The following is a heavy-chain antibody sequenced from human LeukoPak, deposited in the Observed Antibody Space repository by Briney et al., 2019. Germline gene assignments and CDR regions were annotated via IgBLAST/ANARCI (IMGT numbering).Heavy chain of an antibody. D-gene: IGHD3-3*01. J-gene: IGHJ4*02. CDR2: VSSTSSYI. V-gene: IGHV3-21*01. CDR1: GFTFSSHS. CDR3: VRDLWNEVKIFDY. Sequence: GGSLRLSCAASGFTFSSHSMNWVRQAPGQGLEWVSAVSSTSSYIYYAGSVKGRFTISRDNAKNSVCLQMNSLRAEDTAVYYCVRDLWNEVKIFDYWGQGTLVTVSS.